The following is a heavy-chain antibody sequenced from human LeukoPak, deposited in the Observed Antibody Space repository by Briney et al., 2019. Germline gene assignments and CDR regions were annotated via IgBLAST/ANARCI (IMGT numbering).Heavy chain of an antibody. CDR3: AKDDAWLQFND. V-gene: IGHV3-7*03. Sequence: GGSLRLSCAASGFTFSSYWMSWVRQAPGKGLEWVANIKQDGSEKYYVDSVKGRFTISRDNSENTAYLHMSSLRAGDTAVYFCAKDDAWLQFNDWGQGSLVTVSS. CDR1: GFTFSSYW. D-gene: IGHD5-24*01. J-gene: IGHJ4*02. CDR2: IKQDGSEK.